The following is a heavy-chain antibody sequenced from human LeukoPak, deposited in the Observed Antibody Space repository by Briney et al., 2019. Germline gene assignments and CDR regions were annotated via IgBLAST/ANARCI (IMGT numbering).Heavy chain of an antibody. Sequence: ASVKVSCKASGYTFTSYGISWVRQAPGQGLEWMGWISAYNGNTNYAQKLQGRVTMTTDTSTSTAYMELRSLRSDDTAVYYCARKLTAASESNWFDPWGQGTLVTVSS. CDR1: GYTFTSYG. CDR3: ARKLTAASESNWFDP. D-gene: IGHD2-21*02. J-gene: IGHJ5*02. V-gene: IGHV1-18*01. CDR2: ISAYNGNT.